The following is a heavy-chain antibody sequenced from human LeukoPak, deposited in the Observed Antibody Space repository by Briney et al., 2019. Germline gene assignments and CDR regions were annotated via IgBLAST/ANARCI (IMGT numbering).Heavy chain of an antibody. D-gene: IGHD6-19*01. V-gene: IGHV3-23*01. CDR2: VSGSGGII. Sequence: GGSLRLSCAASGFTFNSYAMNWVRQAPGKGLEWVSHVSGSGGIIYYADSVKGRFTIFRDNSKNTLYLQMNSLRAEDTAVYYCAKTTAGNSSGRNPGWPVDYWGQGTLVTVSS. CDR3: AKTTAGNSSGRNPGWPVDY. CDR1: GFTFNSYA. J-gene: IGHJ4*02.